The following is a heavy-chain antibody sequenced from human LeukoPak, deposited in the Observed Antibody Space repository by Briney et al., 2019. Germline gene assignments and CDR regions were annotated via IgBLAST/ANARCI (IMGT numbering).Heavy chain of an antibody. CDR1: GFTFSSYA. CDR3: ARTLYSGNSYYMDV. CDR2: ISSSSSTI. V-gene: IGHV3-48*01. D-gene: IGHD1-26*01. Sequence: GGSLRLSCAASGFTFSSYAMNWVRQAPGKGLEWVSYISSSSSTIYNADSVKGRFTISRDNAKNSLYLQMYSLRAEDTAVYYCARTLYSGNSYYMDVWGKGTTVTVSS. J-gene: IGHJ6*03.